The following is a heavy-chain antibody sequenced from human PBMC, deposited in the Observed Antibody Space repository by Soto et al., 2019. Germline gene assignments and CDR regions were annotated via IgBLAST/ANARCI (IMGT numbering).Heavy chain of an antibody. CDR3: ARETPFNPLNYYDSSEAFDF. CDR1: GFTFSSYS. D-gene: IGHD3-22*01. V-gene: IGHV3-21*01. Sequence: PGGSLRFSCAASGFTFSSYSMNWVRQAPGKGLEWVSSISSSSSYIYYADSVKGRFTISRDNAKNSLYLQMNSLRAEDTAVYYCARETPFNPLNYYDSSEAFDFWAQGTMVTVSS. CDR2: ISSSSSYI. J-gene: IGHJ3*01.